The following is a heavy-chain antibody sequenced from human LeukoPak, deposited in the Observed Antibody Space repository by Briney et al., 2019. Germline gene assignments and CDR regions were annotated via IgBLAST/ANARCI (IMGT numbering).Heavy chain of an antibody. CDR2: INSDGSST. J-gene: IGHJ4*02. CDR1: GFTFSRYW. D-gene: IGHD6-19*01. V-gene: IGHV3-74*01. Sequence: GGSLRLSCAASGFTFSRYWMHWVRQAPGKGLVWVSRINSDGSSTSYADSVKGRFTISRDNAKNTLYLQMNSLRAEDTAVYYCARDQVSSGWYGGGIDYWGQGTLVTVSS. CDR3: ARDQVSSGWYGGGIDY.